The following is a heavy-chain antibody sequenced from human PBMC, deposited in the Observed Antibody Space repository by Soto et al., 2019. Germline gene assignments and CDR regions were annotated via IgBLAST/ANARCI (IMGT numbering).Heavy chain of an antibody. V-gene: IGHV1-69*01. CDR1: GGTFSSYA. J-gene: IGHJ3*02. Sequence: SVKVSFKASGGTFSSYAISWVRQAPGQGLEWMGGIIPIFGTANYAQKFQGRVTITADESTSTAYMELSSLRSEDTAVYYCATGGHTGSIAARRGDAFDIWGQGTMVTVSS. D-gene: IGHD6-6*01. CDR2: IIPIFGTA. CDR3: ATGGHTGSIAARRGDAFDI.